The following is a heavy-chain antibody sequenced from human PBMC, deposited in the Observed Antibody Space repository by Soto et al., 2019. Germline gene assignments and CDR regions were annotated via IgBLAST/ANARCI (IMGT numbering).Heavy chain of an antibody. J-gene: IGHJ4*02. CDR2: IYYSGST. CDR1: GGSISSYY. CDR3: ARRYGYSFDY. D-gene: IGHD1-1*01. Sequence: PSETLSLTCTVSGGSISSYYWSWLRQPPGKGLEWIGYIYYSGSTNYNPSLKSRVTISVDTSKNQFSLKLSSVTAADTDVYYCARRYGYSFDYWGQGTLVTVSS. V-gene: IGHV4-59*08.